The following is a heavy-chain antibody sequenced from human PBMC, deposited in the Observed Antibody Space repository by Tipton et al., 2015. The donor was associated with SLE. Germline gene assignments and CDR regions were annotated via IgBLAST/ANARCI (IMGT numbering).Heavy chain of an antibody. CDR2: ISYDGSNK. D-gene: IGHD2-15*01. Sequence: SLRLSCAASGFTFSSYAMHWVRQAPGKGLEWVAVISYDGSNKYYADSVKGRFTISRDNSKNTLYLQMNSLRAEDTAVYYCARDGVGLHAFDIWGQGTMVTVPS. J-gene: IGHJ3*02. CDR1: GFTFSSYA. CDR3: ARDGVGLHAFDI. V-gene: IGHV3-30-3*01.